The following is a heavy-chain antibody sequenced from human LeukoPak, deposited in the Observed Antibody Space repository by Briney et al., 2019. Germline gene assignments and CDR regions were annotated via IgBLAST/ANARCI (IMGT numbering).Heavy chain of an antibody. CDR2: MNPNSGNP. J-gene: IGHJ5*02. V-gene: IGHV1-8*03. D-gene: IGHD2-2*02. Sequence: ASVKVPCKGSGYTFTSYDINWVRQATGQGLEWVGWMNPNSGNPGYALKFQGKATITRNTSISTAYMELSSLRSEDTAVYYCARGLYCSSTSCHTPSDPWGQGTLVTVSS. CDR3: ARGLYCSSTSCHTPSDP. CDR1: GYTFTSYD.